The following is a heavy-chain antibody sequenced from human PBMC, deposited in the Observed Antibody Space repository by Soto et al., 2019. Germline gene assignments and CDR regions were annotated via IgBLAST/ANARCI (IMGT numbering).Heavy chain of an antibody. V-gene: IGHV3-9*01. CDR2: NRWNGEAV. Sequence: PAGCIGLARSACGFSLEDFAMHVLRRVTGKGLEWVAGNRWNGEAVGYAASVKGRCTSSRDNAKKLLFLQMNSLRVDDTALYYCVKDGEAASPGWFDTWGQGTQVTVSS. CDR1: GFSLEDFA. D-gene: IGHD6-6*01. J-gene: IGHJ5*02. CDR3: VKDGEAASPGWFDT.